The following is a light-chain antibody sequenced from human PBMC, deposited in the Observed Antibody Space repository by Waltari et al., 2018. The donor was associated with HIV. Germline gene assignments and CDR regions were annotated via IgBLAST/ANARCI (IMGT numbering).Light chain of an antibody. CDR1: QSLLYRSNNENF. J-gene: IGKJ1*01. V-gene: IGKV4-1*01. CDR2: WES. Sequence: DIVMTQSPDSLAVSLGERATINCKSSQSLLYRSNNENFLAWYQQKPGQPPKLLIYWESTRDSGVPDRFSGSGSGTDFSLTINSLQAEDVALYYCQQYYHTLWTFGRGTKVEIK. CDR3: QQYYHTLWT.